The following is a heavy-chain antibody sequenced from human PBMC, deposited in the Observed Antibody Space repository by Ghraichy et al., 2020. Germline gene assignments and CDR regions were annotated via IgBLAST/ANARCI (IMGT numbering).Heavy chain of an antibody. Sequence: GGSLRLSCAASGFTVSSNYMSWVRQAPGKGLEWVSVIYSGGSTYYADSVKGRFTISRDNSKNTLYLQMNSLRAEDTAVYYCARDLVVGATTSYYYYGMDVWGQGTTVTVSS. D-gene: IGHD1-26*01. CDR2: IYSGGST. CDR3: ARDLVVGATTSYYYYGMDV. J-gene: IGHJ6*02. CDR1: GFTVSSNY. V-gene: IGHV3-53*01.